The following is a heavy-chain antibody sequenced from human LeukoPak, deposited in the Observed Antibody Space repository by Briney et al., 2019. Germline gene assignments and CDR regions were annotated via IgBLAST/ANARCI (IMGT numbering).Heavy chain of an antibody. D-gene: IGHD6-13*01. Sequence: PGGSLRLSCAASGFTFSDYYMSWIRQAPGKGLEWVSYISSSGSTIYYADSVKGRFIISRDNAKNSQYLQMNSLRAEDTALYYCASASPGSSSWDGFDYWGQGTLVTVSS. J-gene: IGHJ4*02. V-gene: IGHV3-11*04. CDR1: GFTFSDYY. CDR2: ISSSGSTI. CDR3: ASASPGSSSWDGFDY.